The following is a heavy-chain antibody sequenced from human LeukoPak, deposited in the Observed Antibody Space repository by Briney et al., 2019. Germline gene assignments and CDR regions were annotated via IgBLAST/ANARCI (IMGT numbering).Heavy chain of an antibody. Sequence: GESLKISCKGSGYSFISYWIGWVRQMPGKGLEWMGIIHPGDSDTRYSPSFQGQVTISADKSISTAYLQWSSLKASDTAMYYCARLLDYDFWSGPVRWFDPWGQGTLVTVSS. CDR1: GYSFISYW. J-gene: IGHJ5*02. D-gene: IGHD3-3*01. CDR2: IHPGDSDT. CDR3: ARLLDYDFWSGPVRWFDP. V-gene: IGHV5-51*01.